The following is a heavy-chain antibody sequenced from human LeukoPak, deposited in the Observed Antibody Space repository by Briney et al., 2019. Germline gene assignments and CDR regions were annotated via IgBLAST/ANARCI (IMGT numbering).Heavy chain of an antibody. Sequence: GGSLRLSCAASGFAFSSYAMNWVRQAPGKGLEWVAVISYDGSXXXXXDSXXGRFTISRDNSKNTLYLQINSLRGEDTAVYYXXKXPSXYXYYFDYWGQGTLVTVSS. CDR3: XKXPSXYXYYFDY. V-gene: IGHV3-30*03. CDR1: GFAFSSYA. J-gene: IGHJ4*02. CDR2: ISYDGSXX.